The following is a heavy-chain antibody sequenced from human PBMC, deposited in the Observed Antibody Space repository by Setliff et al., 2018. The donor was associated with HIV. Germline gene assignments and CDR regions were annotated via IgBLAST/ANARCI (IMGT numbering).Heavy chain of an antibody. Sequence: PSETLSLTCVVYGGSFSDYYWTWIRQPPEKGLEWIGKINYSGSTDYNSSLRSRVTISVDTSKNQISLKVNSMTAADTAVYYCARGARLLAAYSDRWDYFYMAVWGKGTTVTVSS. CDR3: ARGARLLAAYSDRWDYFYMAV. V-gene: IGHV4-34*01. D-gene: IGHD1-26*01. CDR1: GGSFSDYY. CDR2: INYSGST. J-gene: IGHJ6*03.